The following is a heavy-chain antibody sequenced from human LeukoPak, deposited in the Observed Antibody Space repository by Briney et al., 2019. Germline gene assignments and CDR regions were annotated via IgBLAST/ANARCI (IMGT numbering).Heavy chain of an antibody. CDR3: ARDKLGLGELSLYDQ. D-gene: IGHD3-16*02. J-gene: IGHJ5*02. Sequence: VASVKVSCKASGYTFTGYYMHWVRQAPGQGLEWMGRIIPILGIANYAQKFQGRVTITADKSTSTAYMELSRLRSDDTAMYYCARDKLGLGELSLYDQWGQGTLVTVFS. CDR2: IIPILGIA. CDR1: GYTFTGYY. V-gene: IGHV1-69*04.